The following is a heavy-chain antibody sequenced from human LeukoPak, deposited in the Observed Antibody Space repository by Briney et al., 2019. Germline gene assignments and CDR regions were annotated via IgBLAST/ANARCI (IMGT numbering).Heavy chain of an antibody. CDR2: INHNGNVN. V-gene: IGHV3-7*03. CDR3: ARGGGLDV. D-gene: IGHD3-16*01. J-gene: IGHJ6*02. Sequence: GGSLRLSCAASGFTFSSYWMNWARQAPGKGLEWVASINHNGNVNYYVDSVKGRFTISRDNAKNSLYLQMSNLRAEDAAVYFCARGGGLDVWGQGATVTVSS. CDR1: GFTFSSYW.